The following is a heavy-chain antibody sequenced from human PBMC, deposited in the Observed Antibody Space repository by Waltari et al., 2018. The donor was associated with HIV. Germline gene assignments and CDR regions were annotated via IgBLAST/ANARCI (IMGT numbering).Heavy chain of an antibody. D-gene: IGHD3-9*01. CDR3: ARGVYYDILTGPIMGYFDY. CDR2: IIPIFNTR. CDR1: GGPFNNYA. V-gene: IGHV1-69*01. Sequence: QVQLVQSGAEVKKPGSSVTVSCQASGGPFNNYAFIWVRQAPGQGLEWMGGIIPIFNTRNYAQKFQGRVTITADESTSTAYMELSSLRSEDTAVYYCARGVYYDILTGPIMGYFDYWGQGTLVTVSS. J-gene: IGHJ4*02.